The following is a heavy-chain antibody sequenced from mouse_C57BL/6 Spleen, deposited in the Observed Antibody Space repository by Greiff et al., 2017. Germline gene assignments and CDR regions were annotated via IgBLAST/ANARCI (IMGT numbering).Heavy chain of an antibody. CDR2: IRNKANGYTT. CDR1: GFTFTDYY. CDR3: ARYRAYYSIFDY. D-gene: IGHD2-5*01. Sequence: EVQLQESGGGLVQPGGSLSLSCAASGFTFTDYYMSWVRQPPGKALEWLGFIRNKANGYTTEYSASVKGRFTISRDNSQSIRYLQMNALRAEDSATYYCARYRAYYSIFDYWGQGTTLTVSS. V-gene: IGHV7-3*01. J-gene: IGHJ2*01.